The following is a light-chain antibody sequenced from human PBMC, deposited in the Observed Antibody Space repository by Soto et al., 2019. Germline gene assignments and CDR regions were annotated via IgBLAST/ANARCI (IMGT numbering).Light chain of an antibody. V-gene: IGKV1-9*01. CDR3: QQLYSYPLT. CDR1: QGINSY. Sequence: DIQLTHCPSSLSASVGDRVTVTCRASQGINSYLAWYQQKPGKAPKLLIYTASTLQSGVPSRFSGSGSGTEFTLTITSLQPEDFAAYYCQQLYSYPLTFGGGTKVDIK. J-gene: IGKJ4*01. CDR2: TAS.